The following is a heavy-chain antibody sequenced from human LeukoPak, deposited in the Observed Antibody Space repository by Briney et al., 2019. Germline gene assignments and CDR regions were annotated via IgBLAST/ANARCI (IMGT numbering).Heavy chain of an antibody. D-gene: IGHD3-22*01. CDR1: GYTFITYG. CDR2: MNPNSGNT. V-gene: IGHV1-8*02. CDR3: ARSAYYYDSSGFP. Sequence: ASVKVSCKASGYTFITYGISWVRQAPGQGLEWMGWMNPNSGNTGYAQEFQGRVTMTRNTSISTAYMELSSLRSEDTAVYYCARSAYYYDSSGFPWGQGTLVTVSS. J-gene: IGHJ5*02.